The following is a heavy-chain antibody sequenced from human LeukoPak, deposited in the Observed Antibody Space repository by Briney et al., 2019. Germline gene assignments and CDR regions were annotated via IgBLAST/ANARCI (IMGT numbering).Heavy chain of an antibody. D-gene: IGHD5-24*01. J-gene: IGHJ4*02. CDR2: ISAYNGNT. CDR1: GGTFSSYA. CDR3: ARDFDGYNLFDY. V-gene: IGHV1-18*01. Sequence: GSSVKVSCKASGGTFSSYAISWVRQAPGQGLEWMGGISAYNGNTNYAQKLQGRVTMTTDTSTSTAYMELRSLRSDDTAVYYCARDFDGYNLFDYWGQGTLVTVSS.